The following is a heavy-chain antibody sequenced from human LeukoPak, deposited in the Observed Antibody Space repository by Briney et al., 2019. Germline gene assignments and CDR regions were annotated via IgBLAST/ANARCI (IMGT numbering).Heavy chain of an antibody. CDR3: ASHYYDSSGVTSKFYYFDY. V-gene: IGHV1-46*01. J-gene: IGHJ4*02. Sequence: ASVKVSCKASGYPFTSYYMHWVRQAPGQGLEWMGIINPSGGSTSYAQKFQGRVTMTRDTSTSTVYMELSILRSEDTAVYYCASHYYDSSGVTSKFYYFDYWGQGTLVTVSS. CDR2: INPSGGST. CDR1: GYPFTSYY. D-gene: IGHD3-22*01.